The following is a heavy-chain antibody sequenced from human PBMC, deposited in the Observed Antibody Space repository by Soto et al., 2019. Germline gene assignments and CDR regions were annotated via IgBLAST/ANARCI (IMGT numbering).Heavy chain of an antibody. Sequence: QVQLQQWGAGLLKPSETLSLTCAVYGGSFSGYYWSWIRQPPGKGLEWIGEINHSGNTNYNPSLISSVTITVVTSQNQFSLQLSTVAAADTAVYYCATHNYDGSGYYYYYYGMDVWGQGTTVTVSS. V-gene: IGHV4-34*01. J-gene: IGHJ6*02. CDR1: GGSFSGYY. CDR3: ATHNYDGSGYYYYYYGMDV. CDR2: INHSGNT. D-gene: IGHD3-22*01.